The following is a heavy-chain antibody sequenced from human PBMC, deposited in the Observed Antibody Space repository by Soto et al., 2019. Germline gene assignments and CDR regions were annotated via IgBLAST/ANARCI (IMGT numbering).Heavy chain of an antibody. CDR3: ARDLTVGYDYGMDV. Sequence: QVQLVESGGGVVQPGRSLRLSCAASGFTFSSYAMHWVRQAPGKGLEWVAVISYDGSNKYYADSVKGRFTISRDNSKNTLYLQMNSLRAEDTAVYYCARDLTVGYDYGMDVWGQGTTVTVSS. CDR1: GFTFSSYA. J-gene: IGHJ6*02. V-gene: IGHV3-30-3*01. D-gene: IGHD1-26*01. CDR2: ISYDGSNK.